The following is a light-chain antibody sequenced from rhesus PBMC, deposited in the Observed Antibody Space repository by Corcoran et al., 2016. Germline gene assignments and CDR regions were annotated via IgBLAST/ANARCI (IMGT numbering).Light chain of an antibody. J-gene: IGKJ4*01. Sequence: IVLTQSPAFQSVTLKEKVTITCQASQKIRTTLHWYQQKPDQSPKLLIKFASQSISGVPSRFSGSGSGTDFTLTINSLEAEDVATYDCQQCSNLPLTFGGGAKVELK. CDR1: QKIRTT. V-gene: IGKV6-55*01. CDR2: FAS. CDR3: QQCSNLPLT.